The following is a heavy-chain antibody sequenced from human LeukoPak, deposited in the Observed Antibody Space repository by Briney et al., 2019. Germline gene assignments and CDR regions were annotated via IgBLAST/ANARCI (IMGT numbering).Heavy chain of an antibody. D-gene: IGHD3-22*01. Sequence: ASVKVSCKASGYTFTGYYMHWVRQAPRQGLEWMGWINPNSGGTNYAQKFQGRVTMTRDTSISTAYMELSRLRSDDTAVYYCASKGGYYDSSGYPFDYWGQGTLVTVSS. CDR3: ASKGGYYDSSGYPFDY. CDR2: INPNSGGT. V-gene: IGHV1-2*02. J-gene: IGHJ4*02. CDR1: GYTFTGYY.